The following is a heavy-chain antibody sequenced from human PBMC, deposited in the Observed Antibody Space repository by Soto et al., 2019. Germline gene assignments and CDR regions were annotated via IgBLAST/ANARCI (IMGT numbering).Heavy chain of an antibody. Sequence: QVQLQESGPGLVKPSETLSLTCSVSGGSVSSGSYYWTWIRQPPGKGLEWIGYIYYSGSTTYNPSLNSRVTISVDTSKNQFSLKMTSVTAADTAVYYCARDYLDVLTASHGGTDYWGQGTRVSVSS. CDR1: GGSVSSGSYY. CDR2: IYYSGST. J-gene: IGHJ4*02. V-gene: IGHV4-61*01. CDR3: ARDYLDVLTASHGGTDY. D-gene: IGHD3-9*01.